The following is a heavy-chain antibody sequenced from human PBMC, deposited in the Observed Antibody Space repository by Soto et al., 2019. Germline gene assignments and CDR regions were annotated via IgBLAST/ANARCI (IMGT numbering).Heavy chain of an antibody. CDR3: ARSITAVVRKLITGGQLRVDYGMDV. Sequence: GESLKISSKGSLYSFTSSWINWVRRMPVKGLEWMGRVDPSRSHTIYNPSFQGHVTISVDKFISTAYLQGSSLKASDSAMYYCARSITAVVRKLITGGQLRVDYGMDVWGQGTTVTVSS. D-gene: IGHD5-18*01. V-gene: IGHV5-10-1*01. J-gene: IGHJ6*02. CDR2: VDPSRSHT. CDR1: LYSFTSSW.